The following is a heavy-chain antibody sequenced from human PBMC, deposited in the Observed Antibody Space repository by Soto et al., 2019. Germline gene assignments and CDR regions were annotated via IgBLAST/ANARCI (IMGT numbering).Heavy chain of an antibody. Sequence: ASVKVSCKASVYTFTGYYMHWVRQAPGQGLEWMGWINPNRGDKNYAQKFQGRVTMNSDTPIRTANMDLSRLRSYETAVYYCARVFGQQLAPWSGWFDPWGQGTLVTVSS. D-gene: IGHD6-13*01. V-gene: IGHV1-2*02. CDR3: ARVFGQQLAPWSGWFDP. J-gene: IGHJ5*02. CDR1: VYTFTGYY. CDR2: INPNRGDK.